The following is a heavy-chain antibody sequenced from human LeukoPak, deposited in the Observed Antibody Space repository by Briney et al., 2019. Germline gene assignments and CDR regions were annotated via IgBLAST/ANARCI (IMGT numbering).Heavy chain of an antibody. CDR3: AKSVYHSGNY. V-gene: IGHV3-23*01. CDR1: GFTFSDAW. D-gene: IGHD3-10*01. CDR2: ISGGTT. Sequence: GGSLRLSCAASGFTFSDAWMSWVRQAPGKGLEWVSSISGGTTYYADSVKGRFTISRDNSKNTVSLQMNSLRAEDTAVYYCAKSVYHSGNYWGQGTLVTVSS. J-gene: IGHJ4*02.